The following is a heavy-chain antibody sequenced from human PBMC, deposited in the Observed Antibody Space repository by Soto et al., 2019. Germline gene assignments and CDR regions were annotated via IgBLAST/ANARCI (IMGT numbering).Heavy chain of an antibody. CDR3: AKDLSTSPPHDYVWGSYRYGAFDI. CDR2: IDWDDDK. V-gene: IGHV2-70*01. Sequence: SGPTLVNPTQTLTLTCTFSGFSLSTSGMCVSWIGQPPGKALEWLALIDWDDDKYYSTSLKTRLTISKDTSKNQVVLTMTNMDPVDTATYYCAKDLSTSPPHDYVWGSYRYGAFDIWGQGTMVTVSS. CDR1: GFSLSTSGMC. D-gene: IGHD3-16*02. J-gene: IGHJ3*02.